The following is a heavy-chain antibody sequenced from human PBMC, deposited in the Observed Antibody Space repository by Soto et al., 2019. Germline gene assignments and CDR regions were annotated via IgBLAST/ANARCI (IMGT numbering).Heavy chain of an antibody. CDR2: IYPGDSDT. D-gene: IGHD6-13*01. J-gene: IGHJ4*01. CDR3: GSSSTSAPMDY. Sequence: PGESLKISCKGSGYSFTNYWIAWVRQMPGKGLGWVGIIYPGDSDTRYSPSFEGHVTISVDKSISTAFLQWNSLKASDNAIYYCGSSSTSAPMDYWGQGTLVTVSS. CDR1: GYSFTNYW. V-gene: IGHV5-51*01.